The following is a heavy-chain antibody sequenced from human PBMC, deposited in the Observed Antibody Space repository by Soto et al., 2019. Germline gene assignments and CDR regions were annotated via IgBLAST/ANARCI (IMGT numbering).Heavy chain of an antibody. CDR1: GYTFTGYY. V-gene: IGHV1-2*04. CDR3: ARGPATADNWFGP. CDR2: INPNSGGT. D-gene: IGHD2-2*01. J-gene: IGHJ5*02. Sequence: ASVKVSCKASGYTFTGYYMHWVRQAPGQGLEWMGWINPNSGGTNYAQKFQGWVTMTRDTSISTAYMELSRLRSDDTAVYYCARGPATADNWFGPWGQGTLVTVSS.